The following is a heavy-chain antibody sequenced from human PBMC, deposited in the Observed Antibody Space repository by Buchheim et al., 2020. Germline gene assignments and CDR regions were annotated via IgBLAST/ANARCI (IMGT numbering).Heavy chain of an antibody. V-gene: IGHV3-30*04. Sequence: QVQLVESGGGVVQPGRSLRLSCAASGFTFSSYHMHWVRQAPGKGLEWVAVISYDGSDKYYADSVKGRFTISRDNSKDTVSLQMNSLRAEDTAMYYCASRQYFGYWGPGTL. J-gene: IGHJ4*02. CDR1: GFTFSSYH. CDR2: ISYDGSDK. CDR3: ASRQYFGY.